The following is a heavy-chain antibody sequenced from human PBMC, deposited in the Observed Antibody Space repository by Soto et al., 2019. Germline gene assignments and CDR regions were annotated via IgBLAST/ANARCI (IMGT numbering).Heavy chain of an antibody. D-gene: IGHD2-15*01. V-gene: IGHV4-30-4*01. CDR2: IYKSATT. J-gene: IGHJ5*01. CDR3: ARGRYCLTGRCFPNWFDS. Sequence: SETLSLTCSVSGDSISTVDYFWAWIRQPPGQALEYIGYIYKSATTYYNPSFEGRVAISLDTSRSHFSLNVTSVTAADTAVYFCARGRYCLTGRCFPNWFDSWGQGTLVTVSS. CDR1: GDSISTVDYF.